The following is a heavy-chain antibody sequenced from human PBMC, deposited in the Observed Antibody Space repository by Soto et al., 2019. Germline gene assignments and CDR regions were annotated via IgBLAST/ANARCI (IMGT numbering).Heavy chain of an antibody. D-gene: IGHD6-13*01. CDR3: ARDTIAAALYYYGMDV. V-gene: IGHV3-33*01. Sequence: QVQLVESGGGVVQPGRSLRLSCAASGFTFSSYGMHWVRQAPGKGLEWVAVIWYDGSNKYYADSVKGRFTISRDNSKNTLYLKMNSLRAEDTAVYYCARDTIAAALYYYGMDVWGQGTTVTVSS. CDR2: IWYDGSNK. J-gene: IGHJ6*02. CDR1: GFTFSSYG.